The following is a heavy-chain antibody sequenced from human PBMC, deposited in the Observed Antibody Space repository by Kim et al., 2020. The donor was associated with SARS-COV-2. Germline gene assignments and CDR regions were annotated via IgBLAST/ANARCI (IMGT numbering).Heavy chain of an antibody. CDR3: ARGEDGSGFDS. D-gene: IGHD6-25*01. V-gene: IGHV3-11*04. Sequence: TIYYADSVRGRFTISRDNGKNSLYLELNSLRVEDTGLYYCARGEDGSGFDSWGQGALVTVSS. CDR2: TI. J-gene: IGHJ4*02.